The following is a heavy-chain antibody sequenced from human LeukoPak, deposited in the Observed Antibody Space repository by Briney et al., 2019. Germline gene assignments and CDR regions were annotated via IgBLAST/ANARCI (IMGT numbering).Heavy chain of an antibody. Sequence: SETLSLTCAVYGGSFSGYYWSWIRQPPGKGLEWIGEINHSGSTNYNPSLKSRVTISVDTSKNQFSLKLSSVTAADTAVYYCARELGDNQGYWGQGTLVTVSS. D-gene: IGHD2-21*02. V-gene: IGHV4-34*01. CDR2: INHSGST. J-gene: IGHJ4*02. CDR3: ARELGDNQGY. CDR1: GGSFSGYY.